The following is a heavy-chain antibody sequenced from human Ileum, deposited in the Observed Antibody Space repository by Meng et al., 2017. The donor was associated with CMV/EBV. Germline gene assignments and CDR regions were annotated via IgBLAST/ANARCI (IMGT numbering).Heavy chain of an antibody. CDR3: ARAKQAAENFDS. CDR1: GASISSGDYC. J-gene: IGHJ4*02. D-gene: IGHD6-13*01. Sequence: QGQVQESGRGLVKRSSTLSLTCTVSGASISSGDYCWPWIRQHPVKGLEWIGVIYYTGATYYRPSLESRIVISSDTSKNHFSLTLPSVTAADTAVYFCARAKQAAENFDSWGQGTLVTVSS. V-gene: IGHV4-30-4*08. CDR2: IYYTGAT.